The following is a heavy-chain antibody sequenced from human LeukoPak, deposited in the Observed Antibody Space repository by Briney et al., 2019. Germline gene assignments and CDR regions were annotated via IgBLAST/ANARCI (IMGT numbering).Heavy chain of an antibody. CDR1: GFTFSSYA. CDR3: ARSIVGASDFYYYGMDV. D-gene: IGHD1-26*01. CDR2: ISYDGSNK. J-gene: IGHJ6*02. V-gene: IGHV3-30-3*01. Sequence: PGGALRLSCAASGFTFSSYAMHWVRQAPGKGLEWVAVISYDGSNKYYADSVKGRFTISRDNSKNTLYLQMNSLRAEDTAVYYCARSIVGASDFYYYGMDVWGQGTTVTVSS.